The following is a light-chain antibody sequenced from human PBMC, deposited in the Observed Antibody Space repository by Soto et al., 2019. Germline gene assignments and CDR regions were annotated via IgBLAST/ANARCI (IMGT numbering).Light chain of an antibody. Sequence: DIQLTQSPSSLSASLGDSITITCRASETISTFLNWYQVQPGKAPRLLVYGASYLQVGVPVRFRGSGSGTLFTLTIDNLQREDLASYFCQQFFCAVLTFGVGARVDI. CDR3: QQFFCAVLT. CDR1: ETISTF. CDR2: GAS. V-gene: IGKV1-39*01. J-gene: IGKJ4*01.